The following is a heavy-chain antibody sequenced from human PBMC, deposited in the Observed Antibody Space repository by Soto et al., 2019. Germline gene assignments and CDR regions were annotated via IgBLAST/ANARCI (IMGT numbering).Heavy chain of an antibody. CDR3: AKDRLGIAYYYGMDV. Sequence: HPGGSLRLSCAASGFTFSSYGMHWVRQAPGKGLEWVAVISYDGSNKYYADSVKGRFTISRDNSKNTLYLQMNSLRAEDTAVYYCAKDRLGIAYYYGMDVWGQGTTVTVSS. CDR1: GFTFSSYG. J-gene: IGHJ6*02. V-gene: IGHV3-30*18. D-gene: IGHD2-21*01. CDR2: ISYDGSNK.